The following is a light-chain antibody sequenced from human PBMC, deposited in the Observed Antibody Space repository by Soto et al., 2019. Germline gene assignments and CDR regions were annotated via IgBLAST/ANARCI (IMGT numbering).Light chain of an antibody. CDR1: QSVSSY. J-gene: IGKJ5*01. CDR3: QRRSNWPPIT. Sequence: EIVLTQSPATLSGSPGERATLSCSSSQSVSSYLAWYQQKPGQAPRLLIYDASNRATGIPARFSGSGSGTDFTLTISSLEPEDFAVYYCQRRSNWPPITFGQGTRLEIK. V-gene: IGKV3-11*01. CDR2: DAS.